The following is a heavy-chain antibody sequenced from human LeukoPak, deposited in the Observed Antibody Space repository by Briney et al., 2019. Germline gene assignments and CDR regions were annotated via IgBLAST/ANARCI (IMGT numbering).Heavy chain of an antibody. CDR1: GGTFSSYA. J-gene: IGHJ6*02. Sequence: SVKVSCKASGGTFSSYAISWVRQAPGQGLEWMGGIIPIFGTANYAQKFQGRVTITADESTSTAYMELSSLRSEDTAVYHCARVRGYGDYVDYYYYGMDVWGQGTTVTVSS. D-gene: IGHD4-17*01. V-gene: IGHV1-69*13. CDR2: IIPIFGTA. CDR3: ARVRGYGDYVDYYYYGMDV.